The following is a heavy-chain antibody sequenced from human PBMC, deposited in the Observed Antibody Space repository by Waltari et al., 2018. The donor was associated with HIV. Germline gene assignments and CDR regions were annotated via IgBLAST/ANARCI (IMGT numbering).Heavy chain of an antibody. CDR2: IKSKSAGGSV. CDR1: GFLFSNAW. CDR3: TTGLDNYYDY. Sequence: EVQLVESGGGLIKPGGSLRLSCAASGFLFSNAWMSWVRQAPGKGLEWVGRIKSKSAGGSVDHAAPVKGRFTISRDDSKNTLYLQLNSLKTEDTALYYCTTGLDNYYDYWGLGTLVTVSS. J-gene: IGHJ4*02. V-gene: IGHV3-15*01.